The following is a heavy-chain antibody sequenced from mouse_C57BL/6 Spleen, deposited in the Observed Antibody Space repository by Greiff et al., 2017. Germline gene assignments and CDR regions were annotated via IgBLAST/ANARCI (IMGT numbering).Heavy chain of an antibody. Sequence: QVKLKESGAELVRPGASVTLSCKASGYTFTDYEMHWVKQTPVHGLEWIGAIDPETGGTAYHQKFKGKAILTADKSSSTANIELRRRTSEDSAVYYCTRLRYYGSALAYWGQGTLVTVSA. CDR1: GYTFTDYE. CDR2: IDPETGGT. CDR3: TRLRYYGSALAY. D-gene: IGHD1-1*01. V-gene: IGHV1-15*01. J-gene: IGHJ3*01.